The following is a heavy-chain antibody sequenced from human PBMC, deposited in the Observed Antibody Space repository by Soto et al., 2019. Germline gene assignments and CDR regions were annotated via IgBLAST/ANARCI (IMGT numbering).Heavy chain of an antibody. Sequence: QVQLVQSGAEVKMPGSSVRVSCKASPGDSFSSDTVTWVRQAPGQGLEWMGRVIPILERANYAQKFLGRVTFTADKSTSTAYMELSSLRSDDTAVYYCARGNDDSGSYWGQGTLVTVSS. D-gene: IGHD3-22*01. J-gene: IGHJ4*02. CDR3: ARGNDDSGSY. CDR1: PGDSFSSDT. CDR2: VIPILERA. V-gene: IGHV1-69*02.